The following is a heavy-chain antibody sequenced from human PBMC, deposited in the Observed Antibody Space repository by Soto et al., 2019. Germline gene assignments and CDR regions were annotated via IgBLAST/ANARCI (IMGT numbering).Heavy chain of an antibody. CDR1: GYTFTSYA. V-gene: IGHV1-3*01. D-gene: IGHD2-15*01. CDR3: ASGPGGPDGPGDY. CDR2: INAGNGNT. J-gene: IGHJ4*02. Sequence: QVQLVQSGAEVKKPGASVKVSCKASGYTFTSYAMHWVRQAPGQRLEWMGWINAGNGNTKHSQKLQGRVTITRDTSGSTVYMEMSSLRSEDPAVYYCASGPGGPDGPGDYWGQGTLVTVSS.